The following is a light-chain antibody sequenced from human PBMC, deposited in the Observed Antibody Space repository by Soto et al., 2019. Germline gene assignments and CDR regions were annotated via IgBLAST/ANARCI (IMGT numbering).Light chain of an antibody. CDR1: SSDVGSSNG. CDR2: DVS. J-gene: IGLJ1*01. CDR3: SSYTTSSTYV. V-gene: IGLV2-18*02. Sequence: QSALTQPPSVSGSPGQSVAISCTGTSSDVGSSNGVSWYQQPPGTAPKLMIYDVSNRPSGVPDRVSGSKSGNTASLTISGLQAEDEADYYCSSYTTSSTYVFGPGTKVTVL.